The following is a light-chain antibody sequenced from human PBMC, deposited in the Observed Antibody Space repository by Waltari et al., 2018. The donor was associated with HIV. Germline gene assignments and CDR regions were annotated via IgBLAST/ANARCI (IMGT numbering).Light chain of an antibody. CDR1: NIGSES. V-gene: IGLV3-21*02. J-gene: IGLJ3*02. Sequence: SYVLTQPPSVSVAPGQTARITCGRDNIGSESVHWYQQKPGQAPVLVVYDGRDRPSGIPERFSGSNSWKTATLTISRVEAGDEADYYCQVRDGSGDHSRVFGGGTKLTVL. CDR2: DGR. CDR3: QVRDGSGDHSRV.